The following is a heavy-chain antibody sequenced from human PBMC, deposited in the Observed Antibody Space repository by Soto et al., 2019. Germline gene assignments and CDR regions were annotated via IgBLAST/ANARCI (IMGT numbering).Heavy chain of an antibody. CDR1: GGSISSYY. D-gene: IGHD2-15*01. CDR3: AGGRDGSFYYFEY. Sequence: PSETLSLTCTVSGGSISSYYWSWIRQPPGKGLEWIGYIYYSGSTNYNPSLKSRVTISVDTSKNQFSLKLSSVTAADTAVYYCAGGRDGSFYYFEYWGQGTLVTVSS. V-gene: IGHV4-59*08. J-gene: IGHJ4*02. CDR2: IYYSGST.